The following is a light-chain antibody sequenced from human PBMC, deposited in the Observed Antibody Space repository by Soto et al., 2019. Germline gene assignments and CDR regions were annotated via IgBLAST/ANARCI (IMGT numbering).Light chain of an antibody. J-gene: IGLJ3*02. V-gene: IGLV7-46*01. Sequence: QAVVTQEPSLTVSPGGTVTLTCGSSTGAVTSGHYPYWFQQKPGQAPRTLVYNTSDKHSWAPARFSGSLLGGKAALTLSGAQPEDEAEYYCLLSYSGARVFGGGTQRPS. CDR3: LLSYSGARV. CDR1: TGAVTSGHY. CDR2: NTS.